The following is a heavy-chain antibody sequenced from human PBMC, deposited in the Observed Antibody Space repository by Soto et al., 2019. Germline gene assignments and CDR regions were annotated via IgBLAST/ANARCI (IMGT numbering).Heavy chain of an antibody. J-gene: IGHJ6*02. CDR1: GFTFSSYA. Sequence: PGGSLRLSCAASGFTFSSYAMSWVRQAPGKXLEWVSAISGSGGSTYYADSVKGRFTISRDNSKNTLYLQMNSLRAEDTAVYYCAKGTMVRGVISLFYYGMDVWGQGTTVTVSS. D-gene: IGHD3-10*01. CDR2: ISGSGGST. CDR3: AKGTMVRGVISLFYYGMDV. V-gene: IGHV3-23*01.